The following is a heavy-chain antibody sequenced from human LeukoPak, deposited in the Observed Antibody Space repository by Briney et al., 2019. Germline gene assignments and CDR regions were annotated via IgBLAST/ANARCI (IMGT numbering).Heavy chain of an antibody. Sequence: PGGSLRLSCAVSGFTFSTCWMSWVRQAPGKGLEWVANINQDGSETLYMDSVKGRFTISRDNSKNTLYLQMNSLRAEDTAVYYCARDHGGSGWPRGAFDIWGQGTMVTVSS. J-gene: IGHJ3*02. CDR1: GFTFSTCW. D-gene: IGHD6-19*01. CDR3: ARDHGGSGWPRGAFDI. V-gene: IGHV3-7*01. CDR2: INQDGSET.